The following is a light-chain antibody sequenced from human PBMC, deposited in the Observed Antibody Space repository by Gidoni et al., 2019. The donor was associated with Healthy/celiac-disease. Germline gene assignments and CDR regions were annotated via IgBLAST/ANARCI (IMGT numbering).Light chain of an antibody. CDR3: QVWDSSSDHDV. CDR2: YYS. CDR1: NIGSKS. J-gene: IGLJ1*01. Sequence: SYVLTQPPSVSVAPGKTARITCGGNNIGSKSVHWYQQKPGQAPVLVIYYYSDRPSGIPERFSGSNSGNTATLTISRVEAGDEADYYCQVWDSSSDHDVFATGTKVTVL. V-gene: IGLV3-21*04.